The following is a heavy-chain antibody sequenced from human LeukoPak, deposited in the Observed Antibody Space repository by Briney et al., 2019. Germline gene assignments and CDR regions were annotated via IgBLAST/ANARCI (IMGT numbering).Heavy chain of an antibody. CDR2: IKHDGSDK. CDR1: GFTFSNHW. V-gene: IGHV3-7*01. J-gene: IGHJ4*02. D-gene: IGHD3-10*01. CDR3: ARGGHRQKEF. Sequence: GGSLRLSCSASGFTFSNHWMTWVRQSPGKGLEWVAIIKHDGSDKYCVDSAKGRFTISRDNAKNSLYLQMSSLRAEDTAVYYCARGGHRQKEFWGQGTLVTVSS.